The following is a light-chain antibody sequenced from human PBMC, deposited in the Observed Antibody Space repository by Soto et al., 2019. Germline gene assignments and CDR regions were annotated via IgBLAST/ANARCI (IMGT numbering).Light chain of an antibody. J-gene: IGKJ2*01. CDR3: QQYNNWPLYT. Sequence: EIVMTQSPATLSVSPGERATLSCRASQSVGGNLAWYQQRPGRAPRLLIYDASTRATDIPARFSGSGSGTEFTLTISSLQSEAFALYYCQQYNNWPLYTFGQGTKLEIK. CDR1: QSVGGN. CDR2: DAS. V-gene: IGKV3-15*01.